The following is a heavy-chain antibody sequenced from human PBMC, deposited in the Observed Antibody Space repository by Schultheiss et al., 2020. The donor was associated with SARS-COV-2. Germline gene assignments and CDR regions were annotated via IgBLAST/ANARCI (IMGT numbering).Heavy chain of an antibody. J-gene: IGHJ6*03. V-gene: IGHV3-21*01. CDR3: ARDGFQDWTQTCYYYMDV. Sequence: GGSLRLSCAASGFTFSSYSMNWVRQAPGKGLEWVSSISSSSSYIYYADSVKGRFTISRDNAKNSLYLQMNSLRAEDTAVYYCARDGFQDWTQTCYYYMDVWGKGTTVTVSS. CDR2: ISSSSSYI. D-gene: IGHD3/OR15-3a*01. CDR1: GFTFSSYS.